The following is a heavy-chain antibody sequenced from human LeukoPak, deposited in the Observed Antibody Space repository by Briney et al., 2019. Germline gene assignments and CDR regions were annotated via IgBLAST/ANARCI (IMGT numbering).Heavy chain of an antibody. CDR3: ARLDLGYYDFWSGYPSAFDI. V-gene: IGHV4-59*08. CDR2: IYYSGST. Sequence: PSETLSLTCAVYGGSFSGYYWSWIRQPPGKGLEWIGYIYYSGSTNYNPSLKSRVTISVDTFKNQFSLKLSSVTAADTAVYYCARLDLGYYDFWSGYPSAFDIWGQGTMVTVSS. D-gene: IGHD3-3*01. J-gene: IGHJ3*02. CDR1: GGSFSGYY.